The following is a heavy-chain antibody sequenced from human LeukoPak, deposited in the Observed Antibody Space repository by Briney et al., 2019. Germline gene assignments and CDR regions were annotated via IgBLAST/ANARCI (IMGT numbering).Heavy chain of an antibody. CDR1: GFTFSTYA. Sequence: PGGSLRLSCAASGFTFSTYAMTWVRQAPGKGLEWVSVISGSGGNTYYADSLKGRFTISRDNSQNTVHLQMNSLRAEDTAVYYCVKDRNSSSSLSYGMDVWGQGTTVTVSS. J-gene: IGHJ6*02. V-gene: IGHV3-23*01. CDR2: ISGSGGNT. D-gene: IGHD6-13*01. CDR3: VKDRNSSSSLSYGMDV.